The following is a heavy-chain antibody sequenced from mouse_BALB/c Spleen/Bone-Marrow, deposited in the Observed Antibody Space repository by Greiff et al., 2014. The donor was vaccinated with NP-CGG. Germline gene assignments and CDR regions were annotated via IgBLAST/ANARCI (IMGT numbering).Heavy chain of an antibody. J-gene: IGHJ1*01. CDR2: IAPGSGST. CDR3: ARERYGYDGWYFDV. D-gene: IGHD2-2*01. V-gene: IGHV1S41*01. CDR1: GYTFTNYW. Sequence: DLVKPGASVKLSCKTSGYTFTNYWINWIKQRPGQGLEWLGRIAPGSGSTYYNEMFKVKAPLTVDTSSSTAYIQLSRLSSEDSAVYFCARERYGYDGWYFDVWGAGTSVTVSS.